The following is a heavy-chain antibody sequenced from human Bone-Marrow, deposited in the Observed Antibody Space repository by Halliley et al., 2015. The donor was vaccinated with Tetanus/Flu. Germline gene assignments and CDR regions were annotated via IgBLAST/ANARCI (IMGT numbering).Heavy chain of an antibody. J-gene: IGHJ5*02. CDR3: ARTSGTTLVYWFDP. CDR1: GGSINTYY. CDR2: ISYSGST. V-gene: IGHV4-59*08. Sequence: LRLSCAVSGGSINTYYWSWIRQPPGKQLEWIGYISYSGSTTYSPPLKSRVTMSIDTSKNQFSLRLTSVTAADTAIYYCARTSGTTLVYWFDPWGQGILVAVSS. D-gene: IGHD1-1*01.